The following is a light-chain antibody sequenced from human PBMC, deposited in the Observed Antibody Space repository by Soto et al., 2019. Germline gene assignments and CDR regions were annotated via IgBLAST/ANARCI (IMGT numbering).Light chain of an antibody. V-gene: IGKV3-11*01. CDR3: QQRSNWPSKIT. J-gene: IGKJ5*01. Sequence: EIVLAQSASALSLSPGERATLSCRASQSVSIYLDWYQQKPGQAPRLLIXXAYXRATGIPARFSVSGSGTDFTLTISILEPEAFSFEYCQQRSNWPSKITFGQGTRLEIK. CDR2: XAY. CDR1: QSVSIY.